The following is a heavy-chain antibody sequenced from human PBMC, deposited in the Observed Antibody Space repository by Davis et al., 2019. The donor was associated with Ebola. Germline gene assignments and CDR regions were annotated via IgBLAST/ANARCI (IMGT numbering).Heavy chain of an antibody. J-gene: IGHJ6*02. CDR1: GFTFSSYG. D-gene: IGHD3-3*01. V-gene: IGHV3-30*18. Sequence: GESLKISCAASGFTFSSYGMHWVRQAPGKGLEWVAVISYDGSNKYYADSVKDRFTISRDNSKNTLYLQMNSLRAEDTAVYYCAKSEERITIFGVVIIGLSYGMDVWGQGTTVTVSS. CDR3: AKSEERITIFGVVIIGLSYGMDV. CDR2: ISYDGSNK.